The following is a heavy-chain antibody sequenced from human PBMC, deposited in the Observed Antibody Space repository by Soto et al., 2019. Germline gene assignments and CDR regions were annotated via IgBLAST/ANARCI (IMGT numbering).Heavy chain of an antibody. CDR1: GFTFTNYL. D-gene: IGHD3-3*01. Sequence: GGSLRLSCAASGFTFTNYLMTWVRQAPGKGLEWVSSIDKSGGDTYYADSVKGRFTMSRDNSKSTLYLQMNSLRADDTAVYYCAKHDFWTLYNTGLDSWGQGTLVTVSS. CDR3: AKHDFWTLYNTGLDS. CDR2: IDKSGGDT. J-gene: IGHJ4*02. V-gene: IGHV3-23*05.